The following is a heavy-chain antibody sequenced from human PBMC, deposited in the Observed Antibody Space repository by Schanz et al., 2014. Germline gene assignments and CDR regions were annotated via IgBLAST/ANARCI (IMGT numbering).Heavy chain of an antibody. D-gene: IGHD3-16*02. CDR2: IATSSSTR. J-gene: IGHJ1*01. V-gene: IGHV3-48*01. CDR1: GFDFNSYS. Sequence: EVRLVESGGGLVQPGGSLRLSCEASGFDFNSYSMNWVRQVPGKGLEWLSYIATSSSTRHYADSVKGRVTISRDNAKNSVSLQMRRLRFGDTAVYYCASGVLVSAVQKGLQICGRGPLVIVSS. CDR3: ASGVLVSAVQKGLQI.